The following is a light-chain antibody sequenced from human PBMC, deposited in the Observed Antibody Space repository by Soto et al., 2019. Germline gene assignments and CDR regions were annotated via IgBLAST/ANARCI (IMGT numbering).Light chain of an antibody. CDR3: QQYNNWPRT. CDR2: GAS. CDR1: QSISIT. Sequence: EIVMTQSPATLSVSPGERATLSCRASQSISITLAWYQQKPGQAPRLLIYGASTRATGIPARFSGSGSGTEFTLTISGLQSEGFAVYYCQQYNNWPRTFGGGTKVEI. J-gene: IGKJ4*01. V-gene: IGKV3-15*01.